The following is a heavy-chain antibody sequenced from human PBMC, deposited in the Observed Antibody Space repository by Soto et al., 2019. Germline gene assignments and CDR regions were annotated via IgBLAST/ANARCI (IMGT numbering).Heavy chain of an antibody. Sequence: PGWSLRLSCGASGFTFSYYYISWIRQSPGKGLEWVSYINRIGDTKYYADSVKGRFTISRDNAKNSVYLQMRGLRVDDTAVYYCARDRGLGTTDLDYWGKGTLVTVSS. J-gene: IGHJ4*02. CDR2: INRIGDTK. V-gene: IGHV3-11*01. CDR1: GFTFSYYY. CDR3: ARDRGLGTTDLDY.